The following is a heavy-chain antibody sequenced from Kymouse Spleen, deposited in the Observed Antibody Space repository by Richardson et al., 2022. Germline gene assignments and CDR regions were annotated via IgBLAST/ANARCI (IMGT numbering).Heavy chain of an antibody. J-gene: IGHJ4*02. CDR3: ARIAVAGKNYFDY. CDR2: IWYDGSNK. CDR1: GFTFSSYG. D-gene: IGHD6-19*01. V-gene: IGHV3-33*01. Sequence: QVQLVESGGGVVQPGRSLRLSCAASGFTFSSYGMHWVRQAPGKGLEWVAVIWYDGSNKYYADSVKGRFTISRDNSKNTLYLQMNSLRAEDTAVYYCARIAVAGKNYFDYWGQGTLVTVSS.